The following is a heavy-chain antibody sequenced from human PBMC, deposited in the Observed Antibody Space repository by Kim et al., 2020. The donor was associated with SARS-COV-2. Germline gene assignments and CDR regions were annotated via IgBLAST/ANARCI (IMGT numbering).Heavy chain of an antibody. D-gene: IGHD6-13*01. CDR2: ISGDSTTI. Sequence: GGSLRLSCAASGFNFSPYPMTWVRQAPGKGLDWVSYISGDSTTIYYAESVKGRFTISRDNAKNSLYLQMNSLREEDTAVYYCARDMGITGADDSWGQGTPVTVSS. J-gene: IGHJ4*02. CDR1: GFNFSPYP. V-gene: IGHV3-48*02. CDR3: ARDMGITGADDS.